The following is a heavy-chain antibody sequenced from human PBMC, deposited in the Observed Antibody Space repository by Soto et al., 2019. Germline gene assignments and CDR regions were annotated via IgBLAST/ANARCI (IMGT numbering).Heavy chain of an antibody. D-gene: IGHD3-16*01. Sequence: ASVKVSCKVSGNSLSRLAVHWVRQSPVKGLEWMGGFDPDLGEPVDARKFQGRLMKTEDRSTDTAYMELSDLTSEDTAVYYCVILTTISYASEALEDCGQGTLVTFST. J-gene: IGHJ1*01. CDR2: FDPDLGEP. V-gene: IGHV1-24*01. CDR3: VILTTISYASEALED. CDR1: GNSLSRLA.